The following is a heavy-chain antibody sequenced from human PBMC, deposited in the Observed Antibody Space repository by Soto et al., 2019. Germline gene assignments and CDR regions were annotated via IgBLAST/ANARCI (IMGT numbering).Heavy chain of an antibody. CDR2: ISGSGGST. CDR1: GFTFSSYA. Sequence: HPGGSLRLSCAASGFTFSSYAMSWVRQAPGKGLEWVSAISGSGGSTYYADSVKGRFTISRDNSKNTLYLQMNSLRAEDTAVYYCAAGWYASAAYYYYGMDVWGQGTTVTVSS. J-gene: IGHJ6*02. D-gene: IGHD6-19*01. CDR3: AAGWYASAAYYYYGMDV. V-gene: IGHV3-23*01.